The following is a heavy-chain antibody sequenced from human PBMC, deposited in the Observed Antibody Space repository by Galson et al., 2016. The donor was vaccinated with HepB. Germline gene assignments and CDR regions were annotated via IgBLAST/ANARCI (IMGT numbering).Heavy chain of an antibody. CDR3: ARVSGIPAITNGFDP. CDR1: GVPISSGGYY. J-gene: IGHJ5*02. V-gene: IGHV4-31*03. Sequence: TLSLTCTVSGVPISSGGYYWTWIRQHPGKGLEWIGYIYYNGATYYNPSLKRRVTISIDTSKNQFSLKLSSVTAADTAVYYCARVSGIPAITNGFDPWGPGTLVAVSS. CDR2: IYYNGAT. D-gene: IGHD2-2*01.